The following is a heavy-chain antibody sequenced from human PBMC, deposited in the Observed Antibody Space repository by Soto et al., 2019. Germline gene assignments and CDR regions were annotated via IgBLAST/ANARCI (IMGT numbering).Heavy chain of an antibody. CDR2: IYYTGST. CDR1: GGSINNYY. J-gene: IGHJ4*02. V-gene: IGHV4-59*01. CDR3: ARYSNSGVCLDY. D-gene: IGHD2-8*01. Sequence: PSETLSLTCTVSGGSINNYYWGWIRQPPGKGLEWIAYIYYTGSTKYSPSLKSRVTISVDTSKNQFSLKLSSVTAADTAVYYCARYSNSGVCLDYWGQGTLVTVS.